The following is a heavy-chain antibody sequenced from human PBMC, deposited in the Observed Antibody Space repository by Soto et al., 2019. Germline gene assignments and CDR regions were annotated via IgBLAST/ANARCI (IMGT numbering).Heavy chain of an antibody. CDR1: GFTFSSYA. V-gene: IGHV3-30-3*01. D-gene: IGHD3-22*01. Sequence: QVQLVESGGGVVQPGRSLRLSCAASGFTFSSYAMHWVRQAPGKGLEWVAVISYDGSNKYYADSVKGRFTISRDNSKNTMYLQMNSLRAEDKAVYYCARDRDYYDSSGYYDWYFDLWGRGTLVTVSS. CDR2: ISYDGSNK. CDR3: ARDRDYYDSSGYYDWYFDL. J-gene: IGHJ2*01.